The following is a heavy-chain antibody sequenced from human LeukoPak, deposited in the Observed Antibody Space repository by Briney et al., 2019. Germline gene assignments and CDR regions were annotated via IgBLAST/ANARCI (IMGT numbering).Heavy chain of an antibody. D-gene: IGHD6-13*01. CDR3: ARDRPGIAAAGTALGY. Sequence: ASVKVSCKASGYTFTSYPMNWVRQAPGQGLEWMGWINTNTGNPTYAQGFTGRFVFSLDTSASTAYLQISSLKAEDTAVYYCARDRPGIAAAGTALGYWGQGTLVTVSS. V-gene: IGHV7-4-1*02. CDR1: GYTFTSYP. CDR2: INTNTGNP. J-gene: IGHJ4*02.